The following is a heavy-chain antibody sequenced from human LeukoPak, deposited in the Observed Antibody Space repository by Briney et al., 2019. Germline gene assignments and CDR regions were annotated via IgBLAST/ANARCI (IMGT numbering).Heavy chain of an antibody. CDR1: GFTFSSYG. J-gene: IGHJ4*02. CDR3: AKRSDSSSWYAFEY. D-gene: IGHD6-13*01. V-gene: IGHV3-30*02. CDR2: IRYGGSNK. Sequence: GGSLRLSCAASGFTFSSYGMHWVRQAPGKGLEWVAFIRYGGSNKYYADSVKGRFTISRDNSKNTLYLQMNSLRAEDTAVYYCAKRSDSSSWYAFEYWGQGTLVTVSS.